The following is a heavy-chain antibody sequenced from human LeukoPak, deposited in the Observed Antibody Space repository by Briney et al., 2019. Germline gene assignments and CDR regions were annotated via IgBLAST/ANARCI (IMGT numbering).Heavy chain of an antibody. V-gene: IGHV1-69*01. CDR3: ARGYCSSTSCYAFDI. D-gene: IGHD2-2*01. Sequence: ASVKVPCKASGGTFSSYAISWVRQAPGQGLEWMGGIIPIFGTANYAQKFQGRVTITADESTSTAYMELSSLRSEDTAVYYCARGYCSSTSCYAFDIWGQGTMVTVSS. J-gene: IGHJ3*02. CDR1: GGTFSSYA. CDR2: IIPIFGTA.